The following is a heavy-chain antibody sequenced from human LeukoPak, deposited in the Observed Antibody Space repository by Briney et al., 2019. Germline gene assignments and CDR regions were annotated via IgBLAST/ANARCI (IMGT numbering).Heavy chain of an antibody. CDR3: ARGTPTTRDFDY. Sequence: PGGSLRLSCAASGFTFSSYSMNWVRQAPGKGLEWVSSISSSSSYTYYADSVKGRFTISRDNAKNSLYLQMNSLRAEDTAVYFCARGTPTTRDFDYWGQGTLVTVSS. J-gene: IGHJ4*02. CDR1: GFTFSSYS. CDR2: ISSSSSYT. D-gene: IGHD4-11*01. V-gene: IGHV3-21*01.